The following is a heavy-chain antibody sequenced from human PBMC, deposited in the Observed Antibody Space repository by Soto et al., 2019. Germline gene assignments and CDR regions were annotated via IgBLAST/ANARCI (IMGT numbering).Heavy chain of an antibody. V-gene: IGHV4-30-4*01. CDR2: SYYSGST. CDR3: ARVGGSGYDFRDYYYYGMDV. D-gene: IGHD5-12*01. J-gene: IGHJ6*02. CDR1: GGSISSGDYY. Sequence: QVQLQESGPGLVKPSQTLSLTCTVSGGSISSGDYYWGWIRQPPGQGLEWIGYSYYSGSTYYNPSRKGRVTISVDTSKNQFSLKLSSVTAADTAVYYCARVGGSGYDFRDYYYYGMDVWGQGTTVTVSS.